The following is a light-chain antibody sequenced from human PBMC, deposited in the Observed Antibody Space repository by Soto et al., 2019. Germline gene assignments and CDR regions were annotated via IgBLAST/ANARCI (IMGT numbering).Light chain of an antibody. J-gene: IGLJ1*01. CDR1: STDFVSYNR. CDR2: EAS. CDR3: SLYTSENTYV. Sequence: QSVLTQPPSVSGSPGQSVTISCTGTSTDFVSYNRVSWYQQPPGTAPKLIIYEASNRPSGVPDRFSGSKSGNTASLTISGLQAADEADYYCSLYTSENTYVFGTGTEVT. V-gene: IGLV2-18*01.